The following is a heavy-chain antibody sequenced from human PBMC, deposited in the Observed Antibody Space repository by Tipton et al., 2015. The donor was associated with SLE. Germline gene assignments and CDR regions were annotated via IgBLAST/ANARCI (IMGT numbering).Heavy chain of an antibody. CDR1: GFTFSDYY. V-gene: IGHV3-11*04. J-gene: IGHJ5*02. CDR3: ASSHGGELPWYNWLDP. CDR2: ISYTSDSK. D-gene: IGHD1-7*01. Sequence: GSLRLSCAASGFTFSDYYMNWIRQTPGKGLEWVSYISYTSDSKSYADSVKGRFTISRDNAKNSLYLRMNSPRAEDTAVYYCASSHGGELPWYNWLDPWGQGTLVTVSS.